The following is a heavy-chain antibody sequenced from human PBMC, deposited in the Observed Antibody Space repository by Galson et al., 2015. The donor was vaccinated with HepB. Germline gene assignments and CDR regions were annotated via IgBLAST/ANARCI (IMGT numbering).Heavy chain of an antibody. CDR1: GDSVSSDSAA. CDR3: AREAVAGTGGFDS. Sequence: CAISGDSVSSDSAAWNWLRQSPSRGLEWLGRTYYRSKWNFEYAESVKRRITINPDTSKNQFSLQLKSVTPEDTALYFCAREAVAGTGGFDSWGQGTLVTVSS. CDR2: TYYRSKWNF. D-gene: IGHD6-19*01. V-gene: IGHV6-1*01. J-gene: IGHJ5*01.